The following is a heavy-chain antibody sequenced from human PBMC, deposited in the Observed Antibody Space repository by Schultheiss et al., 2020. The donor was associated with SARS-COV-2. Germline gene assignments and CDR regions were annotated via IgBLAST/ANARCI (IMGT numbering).Heavy chain of an antibody. CDR1: GFTFSSYG. D-gene: IGHD3-10*01. CDR2: IGTAGDT. J-gene: IGHJ3*02. CDR3: AKDQGLLWFGAYDAFDI. V-gene: IGHV3-13*01. Sequence: GESLKISCAASGFTFSSYGMHWVRQATGKGLEWVSAIGTAGDTYYPGSVKGRFTISRDNSKNTLYLQMNSLRAEDTAVYYCAKDQGLLWFGAYDAFDIWGQGTMVTVSS.